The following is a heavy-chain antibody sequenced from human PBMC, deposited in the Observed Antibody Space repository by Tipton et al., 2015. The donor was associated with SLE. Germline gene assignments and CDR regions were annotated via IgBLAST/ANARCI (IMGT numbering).Heavy chain of an antibody. CDR3: ARSSVGAFDI. D-gene: IGHD6-19*01. CDR1: GGSFSGHF. J-gene: IGHJ3*02. V-gene: IGHV3-66*02. Sequence: LSLTCAVYGGSFSGHFWTWIRQPPGKGLEWVSVIYSGGSTYYADSVKGRFTISRDNSKNTLYLQMNSLRAEDTAVYYCARSSVGAFDIWGQGTMVTVSS. CDR2: IYSGGST.